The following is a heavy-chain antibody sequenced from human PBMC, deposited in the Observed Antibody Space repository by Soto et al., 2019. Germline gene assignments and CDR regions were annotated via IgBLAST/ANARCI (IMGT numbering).Heavy chain of an antibody. V-gene: IGHV3-30-3*01. Sequence: TCAASGFAFNRYTMHCLRQAPGKGLEWVALISSDGNTKYYSDSVQGRLTIARYSSKKSLYLHMNSLRTEDTAVYYCARVTGELDHHCYFAMDXWDQGTTLTIS. D-gene: IGHD1-26*01. CDR1: GFAFNRYT. CDR3: ARVTGELDHHCYFAMDX. CDR2: ISSDGNTK. J-gene: IGHJ6*02.